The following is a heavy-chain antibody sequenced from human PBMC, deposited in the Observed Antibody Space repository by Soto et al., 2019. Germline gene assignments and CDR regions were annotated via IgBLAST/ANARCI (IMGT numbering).Heavy chain of an antibody. V-gene: IGHV3-74*03. CDR3: VCTTVTTFDY. D-gene: IGHD4-17*01. Sequence: EAQLVESGGGLVQPGGSLRLSCAASGFTFSNYWMHWVRQVPGKGLVWVARINSDGSSTAYADSVKGRFTISRDNAKYAVYLRMDSLRVEDTAVYYCVCTTVTTFDYWGQGTLVTVSS. CDR2: INSDGSST. J-gene: IGHJ4*02. CDR1: GFTFSNYW.